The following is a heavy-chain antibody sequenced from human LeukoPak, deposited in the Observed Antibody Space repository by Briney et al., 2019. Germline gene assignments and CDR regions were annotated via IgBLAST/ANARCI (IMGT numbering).Heavy chain of an antibody. CDR3: ARDLRFLEPARAFDP. J-gene: IGHJ5*02. D-gene: IGHD3-3*01. CDR2: INPSGGST. CDR1: GYTFTSYY. Sequence: ASVKVSCKASGYTFTSYYMHWVRQAPGQGLEWMGIINPSGGSTSYAQKFQGRVTTTRDTSTSTVYMELSSLRSEDTAVYYCARDLRFLEPARAFDPWGQGTLVTVSS. V-gene: IGHV1-46*01.